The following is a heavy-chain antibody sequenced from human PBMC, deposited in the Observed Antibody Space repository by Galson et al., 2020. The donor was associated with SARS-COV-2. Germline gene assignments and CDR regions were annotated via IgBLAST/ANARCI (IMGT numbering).Heavy chain of an antibody. Sequence: ASVKVSCKASGYTFTGYYLHWVRQAPGQGLEWMGRINPNSGDTNYAQKFQGRVTMTRDASITTAYLELSGLRSDDAAVYYCARHDIGLIDYWGQGTLVTV. D-gene: IGHD2-15*01. CDR1: GYTFTGYY. CDR3: ARHDIGLIDY. CDR2: INPNSGDT. V-gene: IGHV1-2*06. J-gene: IGHJ4*02.